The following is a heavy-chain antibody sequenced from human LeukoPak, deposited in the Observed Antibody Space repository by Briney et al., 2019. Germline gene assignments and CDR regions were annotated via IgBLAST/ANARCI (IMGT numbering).Heavy chain of an antibody. V-gene: IGHV1-2*02. J-gene: IGHJ4*02. D-gene: IGHD2-15*01. Sequence: GASVTVSCKASGYTFTGYYMHWVRQAPGQGLEWMGWINPNSGGTNYAQKFQGRVTMTRDTSISTAYMELSRLRSDDTAVYYCATPACSGGSCYSDFDYWGQGTLVTVSS. CDR2: INPNSGGT. CDR3: ATPACSGGSCYSDFDY. CDR1: GYTFTGYY.